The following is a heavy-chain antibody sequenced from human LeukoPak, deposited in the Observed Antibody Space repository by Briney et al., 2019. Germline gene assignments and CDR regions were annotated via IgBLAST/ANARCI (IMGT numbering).Heavy chain of an antibody. CDR2: IYYSGST. J-gene: IGHJ4*02. CDR3: ARVTSIQLWLRVDYFDY. D-gene: IGHD5-18*01. Sequence: SETLSLTYTVSGGSISSSSYYWGWIRQPPGKGLEWIGSIYYSGSTYYNPCLKSRVTISVDTSKNQFSLKLSSVTAADTAVYYCARVTSIQLWLRVDYFDYWGQGTLVTVSS. CDR1: GGSISSSSYY. V-gene: IGHV4-39*07.